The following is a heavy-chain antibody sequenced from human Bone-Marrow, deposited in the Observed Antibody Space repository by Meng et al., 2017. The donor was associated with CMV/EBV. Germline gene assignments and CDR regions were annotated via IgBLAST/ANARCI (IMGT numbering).Heavy chain of an antibody. V-gene: IGHV3-30-3*01. Sequence: GESLKISCTASGFRFNSYAMHWVRQVPGKGLEWVAVTSYDGSNKYYADSVKGRFTISRDNSKNTLYMQMDSLRDEDTAVYYCARGKGHFGDELPYYYSVDAWGQGTTVTGYS. CDR2: TSYDGSNK. D-gene: IGHD3-10*01. CDR1: GFRFNSYA. CDR3: ARGKGHFGDELPYYYSVDA. J-gene: IGHJ6*02.